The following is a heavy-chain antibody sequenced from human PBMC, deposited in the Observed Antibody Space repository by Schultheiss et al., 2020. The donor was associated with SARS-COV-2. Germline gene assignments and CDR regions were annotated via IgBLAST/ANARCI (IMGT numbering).Heavy chain of an antibody. D-gene: IGHD5-18*01. CDR2: ISPYNGNT. CDR1: GYTFTGYY. V-gene: IGHV1-18*04. Sequence: ASVKVSCKASGYTFTGYYMHWVRQAPGQGLEWMGWISPYNGNTNYAQKLQGRVTMTTDTSTSTAYMELSSLRSEDTAVYYCARVYSYDDNWFDPWGQGTLVTVSS. CDR3: ARVYSYDDNWFDP. J-gene: IGHJ5*02.